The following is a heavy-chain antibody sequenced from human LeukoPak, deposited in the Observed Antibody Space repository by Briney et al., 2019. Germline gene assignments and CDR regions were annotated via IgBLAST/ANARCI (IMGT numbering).Heavy chain of an antibody. CDR2: IRQDGGEK. CDR3: ATSDHSSGWYAAYAFDI. D-gene: IGHD6-19*01. Sequence: GGSLRLSCEASGFTITYYWMSWVRQAPGKGLEWVANIRQDGGEKNYVDSVKGRFTISRDNSKNTLYLQMNSLRAEDTAVYYCATSDHSSGWYAAYAFDIWGQGTMVTVSS. J-gene: IGHJ3*02. V-gene: IGHV3-7*01. CDR1: GFTITYYW.